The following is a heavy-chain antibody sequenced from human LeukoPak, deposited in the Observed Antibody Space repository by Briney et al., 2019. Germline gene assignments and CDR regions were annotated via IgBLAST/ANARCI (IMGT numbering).Heavy chain of an antibody. D-gene: IGHD6-13*01. J-gene: IGHJ4*02. V-gene: IGHV3-30*18. CDR1: GFTFSTYG. CDR3: AKPLPGIQAAAPDF. CDR2: ISYHGSNT. Sequence: GGSLRLSCAASGFTFSTYGMHLVRQAPGKGLEWVAGISYHGSNTYYIDSVKGRFTISRDNSENTLYLQMNSLRAEDTAVYYCAKPLPGIQAAAPDFWGQGTLVTVSS.